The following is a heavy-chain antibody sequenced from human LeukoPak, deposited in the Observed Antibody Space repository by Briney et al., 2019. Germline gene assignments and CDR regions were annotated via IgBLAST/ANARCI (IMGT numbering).Heavy chain of an antibody. CDR3: ARVAYPPTRLHNYYYYGMDV. CDR2: INHSGST. D-gene: IGHD2-21*01. J-gene: IGHJ6*02. Sequence: SETLSLTCAVYGGSFSGYYWSWIRQPPGKGLEWIGEINHSGSTNYNPSLKSRVTISVDTSKNQFSPKLSSVTAADTAVYYCARVAYPPTRLHNYYYYGMDVWGQGTTVTVS. V-gene: IGHV4-34*01. CDR1: GGSFSGYY.